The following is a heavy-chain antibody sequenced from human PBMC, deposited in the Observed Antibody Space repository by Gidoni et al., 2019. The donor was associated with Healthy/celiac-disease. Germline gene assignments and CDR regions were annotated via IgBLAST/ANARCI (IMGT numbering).Heavy chain of an antibody. CDR1: GFTFVDYA. V-gene: IGHV3-9*01. D-gene: IGHD4-17*01. Sequence: EVQLVESGGGLVQPGRSLRLSCAASGFTFVDYAMHWVRQAPGKGLEWVSGISLNSGSIGYADSVKGRFTISRDNAKNSLYLQMNSLRAEDTALYYCAKGGLYGDYPHHFDYWGQGTLVTVSS. J-gene: IGHJ4*02. CDR2: ISLNSGSI. CDR3: AKGGLYGDYPHHFDY.